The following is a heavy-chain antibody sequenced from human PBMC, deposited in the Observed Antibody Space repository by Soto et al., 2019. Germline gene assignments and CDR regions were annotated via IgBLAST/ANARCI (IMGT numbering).Heavy chain of an antibody. V-gene: IGHV2-5*02. CDR1: GFSLSTSGVG. CDR3: AHSFYMIIFGGVIVKDAFDI. Sequence: SGPTLVNPTQTLTLTCTFSGFSLSTSGVGVGWIRQPPGKSLEWLALIYWDDDKRYSPSLKSRLTITKDTSKNQVVLTMTNMDPVDTATYYCAHSFYMIIFGGVIVKDAFDIWGQGTMVTVSS. CDR2: IYWDDDK. J-gene: IGHJ3*02. D-gene: IGHD3-16*02.